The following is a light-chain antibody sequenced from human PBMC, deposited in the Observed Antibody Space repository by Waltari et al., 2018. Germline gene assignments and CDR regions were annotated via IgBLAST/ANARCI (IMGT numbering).Light chain of an antibody. CDR3: AAWDDSLSGYV. CDR2: RNN. V-gene: IGLV1-47*01. J-gene: IGLJ1*01. Sequence: QSVLTQPPSASATPGQRVTISCSGSSSTIGSNYVYWYQQLPGTAPKLLMYRNNPRPSGVPDRFSGSKSGTSASLAISGLRAEDEADYYCAAWDDSLSGYVFGTGTKVTVL. CDR1: SSTIGSNY.